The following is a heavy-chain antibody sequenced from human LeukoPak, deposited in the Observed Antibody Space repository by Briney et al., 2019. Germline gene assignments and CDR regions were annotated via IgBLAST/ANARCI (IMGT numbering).Heavy chain of an antibody. J-gene: IGHJ4*02. V-gene: IGHV3-30*18. D-gene: IGHD1-14*01. CDR1: GFTFSNYG. Sequence: PGGSLRLSCAASGFTFSNYGMHWVRQAPGKGLEWVAVISSDGNHKYYADSVKGRFTISRDNSKSTLYQQMNSLRVDDTAVYYCAKPPTSIRLPDVIDFWGQGTLVTVSS. CDR3: AKPPTSIRLPDVIDF. CDR2: ISSDGNHK.